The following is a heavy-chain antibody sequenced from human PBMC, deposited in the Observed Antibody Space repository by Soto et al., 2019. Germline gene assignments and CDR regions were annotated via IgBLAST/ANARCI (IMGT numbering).Heavy chain of an antibody. CDR3: ARDLVYYDFWSGYYSLDY. D-gene: IGHD3-3*01. Sequence: EVQLVESGGGLVQPGGSLRLSCEASGFTFSSYSMNWVRQAPGRGLEGVSYISSSSSTIYYADSVKGRFTISRDNAKNSLYLQMNSLRAEDTAVYYCARDLVYYDFWSGYYSLDYWGQGTLVTVSS. CDR1: GFTFSSYS. V-gene: IGHV3-48*01. CDR2: ISSSSSTI. J-gene: IGHJ4*02.